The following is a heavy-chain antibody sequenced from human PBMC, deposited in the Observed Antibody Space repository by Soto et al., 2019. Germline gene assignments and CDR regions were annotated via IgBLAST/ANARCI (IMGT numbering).Heavy chain of an antibody. V-gene: IGHV3-23*01. J-gene: IGHJ4*02. CDR2: ISGSGDYT. CDR3: AKNRGLQYYSDY. CDR1: GFTFDSYA. Sequence: EVQLLESGGGLVQPGRSLRLSCAASGFTFDSYAMNWVRQAPGKGLEWVSTISGSGDYTYYTDSVKGRFTISRDNSKNMMYLQMNSLRAEDTAVYYCAKNRGLQYYSDYWGQGTLVTVSS.